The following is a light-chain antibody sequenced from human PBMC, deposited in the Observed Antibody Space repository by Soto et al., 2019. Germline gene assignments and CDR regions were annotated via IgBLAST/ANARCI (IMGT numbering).Light chain of an antibody. CDR3: QQSLGIPYT. CDR2: AAS. Sequence: DIQMTQSPSALSASVGDRVTITCRASQTISTYLNWYQQKPGKAPKLLIYAASTLQRGVPSRFRGSGSGTDFTLTISSLQPEDFATYYFQQSLGIPYTFGQGTRLEIK. V-gene: IGKV1-39*01. J-gene: IGKJ2*01. CDR1: QTISTY.